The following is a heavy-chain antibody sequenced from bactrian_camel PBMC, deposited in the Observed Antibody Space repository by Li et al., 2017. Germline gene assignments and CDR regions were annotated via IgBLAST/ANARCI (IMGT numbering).Heavy chain of an antibody. CDR3: AADRDVNVPPSLALDSGRYNN. CDR2: IGSDRAT. Sequence: VQLVESGGGSVRAGTSLTLTCVTSGYTDDGHCMGWFRQVPGKQREKVALIGSDRATHYSQSVKGRFTLSQDNAKKTVYLQMSDLKPEDSAMYYCAADRDVNVPPSLALDSGRYNNWGQGTQVTVS. CDR1: GYTDDGHC. J-gene: IGHJ4*01. V-gene: IGHV3S53*01.